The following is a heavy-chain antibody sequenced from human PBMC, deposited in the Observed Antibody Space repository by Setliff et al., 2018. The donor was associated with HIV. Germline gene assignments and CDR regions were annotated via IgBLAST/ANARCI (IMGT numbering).Heavy chain of an antibody. D-gene: IGHD4-17*01. CDR1: GGSISSGDYY. V-gene: IGHV4-30-4*08. CDR3: ARAPGPNGDYNWFDP. J-gene: IGHJ5*02. CDR2: IYDSEST. Sequence: SETLSLTCTVSGGSISSGDYYWSWIRQPPGKGLEWIGNIYDSESTYYNPSLKSRVTISVDTSKNHFSLKLNSVTAADTAVYYCARAPGPNGDYNWFDPWGQGALVTVSS.